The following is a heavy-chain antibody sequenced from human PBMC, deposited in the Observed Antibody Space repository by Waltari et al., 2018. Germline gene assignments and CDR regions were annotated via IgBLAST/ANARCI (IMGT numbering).Heavy chain of an antibody. CDR1: GYTFTSYD. J-gene: IGHJ4*02. Sequence: QVLLVQSGAEVKTPGASVKVSCKASGYTFTSYDINWVRQASGQGFEWLGWMNPNNNITGYAQKFQGRVSITSDSSKSTAYMELSSLKSEDTAVYYCARMGGWNSDFWGQGTPVIVSS. CDR2: MNPNNNIT. V-gene: IGHV1-8*01. D-gene: IGHD2-15*01. CDR3: ARMGGWNSDF.